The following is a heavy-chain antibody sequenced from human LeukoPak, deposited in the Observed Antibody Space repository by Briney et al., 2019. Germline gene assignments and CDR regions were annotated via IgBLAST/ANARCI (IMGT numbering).Heavy chain of an antibody. V-gene: IGHV1-8*03. CDR3: ARGGYYDFWSRYKIIAY. D-gene: IGHD3-3*01. Sequence: ASVKVSCKASGYTFTSYDINWVRQATGQGLEWMGWMNPNSGNTGYAQEFQGRVTITRNTSISTAYLELSSLRSEDTAVYYCARGGYYDFWSRYKIIAYWGQGTLVSASS. J-gene: IGHJ4*02. CDR1: GYTFTSYD. CDR2: MNPNSGNT.